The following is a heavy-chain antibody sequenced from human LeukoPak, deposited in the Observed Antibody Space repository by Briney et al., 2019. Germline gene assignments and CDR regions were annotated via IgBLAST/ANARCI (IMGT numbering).Heavy chain of an antibody. CDR2: ISYDGSNK. CDR3: AKGLHSSNWNDAFDI. Sequence: GGSLRLSCAASGFTFSSYAMHWVRQAPGKGLEWVAVISYDGSNKYYADSVKGRFTITRDNSENTLYLQMNSLRAEDTALYYCAKGLHSSNWNDAFDIWGQGTMVTVSS. D-gene: IGHD6-13*01. CDR1: GFTFSSYA. J-gene: IGHJ3*02. V-gene: IGHV3-30*04.